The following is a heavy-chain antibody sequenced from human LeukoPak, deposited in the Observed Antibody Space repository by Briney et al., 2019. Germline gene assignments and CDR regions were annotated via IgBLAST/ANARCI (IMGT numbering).Heavy chain of an antibody. CDR3: ARSVAATTHVDY. J-gene: IGHJ4*02. V-gene: IGHV4-59*08. D-gene: IGHD2-15*01. Sequence: SETLSLTCTVSGGSISSYYWSWIRQPPGKGLEWIGYIYYSGRTNYNPSLKSRVTISVDTSKNQFSLKLSSVTAADTAVYYCARSVAATTHVDYWGQGTLVTVSS. CDR1: GGSISSYY. CDR2: IYYSGRT.